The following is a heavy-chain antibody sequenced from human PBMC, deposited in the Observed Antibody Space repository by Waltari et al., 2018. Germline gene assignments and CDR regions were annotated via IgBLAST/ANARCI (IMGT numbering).Heavy chain of an antibody. J-gene: IGHJ6*02. D-gene: IGHD4-17*01. CDR1: GDSVSSNSAS. CDR2: TYYRSKWYN. CDR3: ASFDYGDRNGMDV. Sequence: QVQLQQSGPGLVKPSQTLSLTCAIPGDSVSSNSASWNWIRQSPSGGLEWLGRTYYRSKWYNDYSVSVKSRITINPDTSKNQFSLQLNSVTPEDTAVYYCASFDYGDRNGMDVWGQGTTVTVSS. V-gene: IGHV6-1*01.